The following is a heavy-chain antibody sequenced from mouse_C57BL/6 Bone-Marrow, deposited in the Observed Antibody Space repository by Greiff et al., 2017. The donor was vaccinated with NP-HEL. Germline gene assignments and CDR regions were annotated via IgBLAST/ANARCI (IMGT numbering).Heavy chain of an antibody. D-gene: IGHD2-3*01. Sequence: VQLKESGPVLVKPGASVKMSCKASGYTFTDYYMNWVKQSHGKSLEWIGVINPYNGGTSYNQKFKGKATLTVDKSSSTAYMELNSLTSEDSAVYYCASYDGDYCYFDVWGTGTTVTVSS. CDR1: GYTFTDYY. V-gene: IGHV1-19*01. J-gene: IGHJ1*03. CDR2: INPYNGGT. CDR3: ASYDGDYCYFDV.